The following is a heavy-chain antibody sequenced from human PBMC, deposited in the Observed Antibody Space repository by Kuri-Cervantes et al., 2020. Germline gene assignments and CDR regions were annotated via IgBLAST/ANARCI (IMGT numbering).Heavy chain of an antibody. CDR1: GFTFSAYY. CDR3: ARDRLRLVSDDAFDI. V-gene: IGHV3-11*04. Sequence: GGSLRLSCAASGFTFSAYYMSWIRQAPGKGLEWVSYISSSGSTTYYADSVKGRFTISRDNSKNTLYLQMNSLRAEDTAVYYCARDRLRLVSDDAFDIWGQGTMVTVSS. D-gene: IGHD6-19*01. J-gene: IGHJ3*02. CDR2: ISSSGSTT.